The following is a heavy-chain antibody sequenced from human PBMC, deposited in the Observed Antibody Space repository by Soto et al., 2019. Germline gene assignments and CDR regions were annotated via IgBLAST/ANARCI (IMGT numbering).Heavy chain of an antibody. J-gene: IGHJ6*02. CDR1: GYSFTSYW. V-gene: IGHV5-51*01. Sequence: PGASLKISCKGSGYSFTSYWIGWVRQMPGKGLEWMGIIYPGDSDTRYSPSFQGQVTISADKSISTAYLQWSSLKASDTAMYYCARYSSSSLSYYYGMDVWGQGTTVTVSS. CDR2: IYPGDSDT. CDR3: ARYSSSSLSYYYGMDV. D-gene: IGHD6-6*01.